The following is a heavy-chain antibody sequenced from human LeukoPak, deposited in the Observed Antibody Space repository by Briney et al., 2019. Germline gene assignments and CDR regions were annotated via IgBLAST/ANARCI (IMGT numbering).Heavy chain of an antibody. CDR2: IHYDGRT. J-gene: IGHJ5*02. CDR3: ARHKIQRSLGGVPDWSDP. D-gene: IGHD3-3*01. CDR1: GGPISGSRT. V-gene: IGHV4-39*07. Sequence: SETLSLTCTVSGGPISGSRTWGWVRQPPGKGLEWIGNIHYDGRTASNPSLKSRVTISLDTSTNQFSLSLTSVTSADTAIYYCARHKIQRSLGGVPDWSDPWGQGTLVTVSS.